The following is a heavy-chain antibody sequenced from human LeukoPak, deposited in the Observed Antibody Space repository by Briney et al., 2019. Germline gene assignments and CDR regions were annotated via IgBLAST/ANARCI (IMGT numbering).Heavy chain of an antibody. CDR3: ARAVKYRSGPLTDLLPYYFDY. CDR2: INAGNGYT. D-gene: IGHD6-19*01. Sequence: ASVKVSCKASGYTFTSYAMHWVRQAPGQRLEWMGWINAGNGYTKYSQEFQGRVTITRDTSANTAYMELSSLRSEDMAVYYCARAVKYRSGPLTDLLPYYFDYWGQGTLVTVSS. J-gene: IGHJ4*02. V-gene: IGHV1-3*03. CDR1: GYTFTSYA.